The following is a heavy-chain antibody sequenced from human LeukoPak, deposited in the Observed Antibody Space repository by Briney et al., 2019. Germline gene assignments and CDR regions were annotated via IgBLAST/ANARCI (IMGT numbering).Heavy chain of an antibody. Sequence: GESLKISCQFSGYTFINYWIGWVRQMPGEGLEWMGIIYPGDSDTRYSPSCHGQVIISADKSISTAYLQWNSLKASDTAMYYCASGGYGTFDSGGQGTLVTVSS. D-gene: IGHD5-12*01. J-gene: IGHJ4*02. CDR2: IYPGDSDT. V-gene: IGHV5-51*01. CDR1: GYTFINYW. CDR3: ASGGYGTFDS.